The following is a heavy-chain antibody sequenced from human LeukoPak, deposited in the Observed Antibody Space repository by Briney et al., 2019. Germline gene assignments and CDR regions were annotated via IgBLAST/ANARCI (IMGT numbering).Heavy chain of an antibody. V-gene: IGHV3-23*01. Sequence: GGSLRLSCAASGFTFSSYAMNWVRQAPGKGLEWVSGISGSGGGTYYADSVKGRFTIFRDNSKNTLYLQMNSLRAEDTAVYYCARDGGYCSSTTCPRAMDVWGKGTTVTVSS. D-gene: IGHD2-2*01. CDR2: ISGSGGGT. CDR3: ARDGGYCSSTTCPRAMDV. CDR1: GFTFSSYA. J-gene: IGHJ6*03.